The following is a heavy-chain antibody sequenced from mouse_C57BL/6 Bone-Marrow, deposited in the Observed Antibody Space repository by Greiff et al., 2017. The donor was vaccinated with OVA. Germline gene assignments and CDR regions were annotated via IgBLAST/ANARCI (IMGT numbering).Heavy chain of an antibody. CDR1: GYSFTSYY. D-gene: IGHD2-3*01. V-gene: IGHV1-66*01. J-gene: IGHJ3*01. CDR2: IYPGSGNT. Sequence: QVQLQQSGPELVKPGASVKISCKASGYSFTSYYIHWVKQRPGQGLEWIGWIYPGSGNTKYNEKFKGTATLTADTSSSTAYMQLSSLTAEDSAVYYCARVYDGYLFAYWGQGTLVTVSA. CDR3: ARVYDGYLFAY.